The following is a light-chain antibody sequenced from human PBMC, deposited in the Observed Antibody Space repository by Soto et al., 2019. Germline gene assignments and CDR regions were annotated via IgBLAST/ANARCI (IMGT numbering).Light chain of an antibody. J-gene: IGKJ1*01. V-gene: IGKV3-15*01. CDR2: GAS. Sequence: EIVMTQSPATLSVSPGERATLSCRASQSVSNNLAWYQKKPGQAPRLLIYGASTRATGIPARFSGSGSGTEFTLTISSLQSEDFAVSYCQQYNNWLTFGQGTKVEIK. CDR1: QSVSNN. CDR3: QQYNNWLT.